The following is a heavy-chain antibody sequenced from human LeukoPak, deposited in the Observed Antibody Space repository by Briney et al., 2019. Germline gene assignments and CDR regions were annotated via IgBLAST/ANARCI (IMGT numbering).Heavy chain of an antibody. CDR1: GGSISSSSYY. CDR2: IYYSGST. Sequence: PSETLSLTCTVSGGSISSSSYYWSWIRQPPGKGLEWIGYIYYSGSTNYNPSLKSRVTISVDTSKNQFSLKLSSVTAADTAVYYCAGSYYYGSGTPSGPFDYWGQGTLVTVSS. CDR3: AGSYYYGSGTPSGPFDY. D-gene: IGHD3-10*01. V-gene: IGHV4-61*01. J-gene: IGHJ4*02.